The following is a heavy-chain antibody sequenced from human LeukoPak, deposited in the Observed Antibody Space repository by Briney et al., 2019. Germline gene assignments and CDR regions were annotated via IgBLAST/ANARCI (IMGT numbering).Heavy chain of an antibody. Sequence: GESLKISCKVSGYTFSDYWVAWVRQMPGKGLEWMGMIWPGDSDTRYSPSFQGQVTFSADRSINTAYLHWSSLKASDTAMYYCARLSIPTPGSPFDYWGQGTLVTVSS. D-gene: IGHD3-3*01. V-gene: IGHV5-51*01. CDR3: ARLSIPTPGSPFDY. CDR2: IWPGDSDT. CDR1: GYTFSDYW. J-gene: IGHJ4*02.